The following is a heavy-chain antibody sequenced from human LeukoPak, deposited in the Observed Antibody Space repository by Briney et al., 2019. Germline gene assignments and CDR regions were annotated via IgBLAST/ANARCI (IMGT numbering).Heavy chain of an antibody. V-gene: IGHV3-15*01. J-gene: IGHJ1*01. Sequence: GGSLRLSCTASGFTFSNAWMSWVRQAPGKGLEWVGRIKSKTAGGTTDFPAPVKGRFTISRDDSKNMMYLQMSSLKTEDTAMYYCATEMDYSNGRNCWGYYHYWGQGTLVTVSS. D-gene: IGHD2-15*01. CDR1: GFTFSNAW. CDR2: IKSKTAGGTT. CDR3: ATEMDYSNGRNCWGYYHY.